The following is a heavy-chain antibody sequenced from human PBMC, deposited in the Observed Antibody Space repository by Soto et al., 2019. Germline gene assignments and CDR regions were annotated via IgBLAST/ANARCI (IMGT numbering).Heavy chain of an antibody. Sequence: PSETLSLTCTVSGGSISNYYWSWIRQPAGKGLEWIGRIYSSGSTSYNPSLKSRVTMSVDTSKNQFSLKLSSVTAADTAVYYCARAWAATGKGWFDPRGQGTLVTVSS. V-gene: IGHV4-4*07. J-gene: IGHJ5*02. CDR2: IYSSGST. CDR3: ARAWAATGKGWFDP. CDR1: GGSISNYY. D-gene: IGHD6-13*01.